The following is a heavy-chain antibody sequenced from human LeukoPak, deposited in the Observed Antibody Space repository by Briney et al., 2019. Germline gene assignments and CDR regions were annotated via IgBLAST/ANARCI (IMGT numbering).Heavy chain of an antibody. CDR2: ISGSGGST. Sequence: GGSLRLSCAASGFTFSSYAMSWVRQAPGKGLDWVSAISGSGGSTYYADSVKGRFTVSRGNSNNTLYLQMNSLTAEDTAVYYCAKAKVVPAAIVDCWGQGTLVTVSS. CDR3: AKAKVVPAAIVDC. CDR1: GFTFSSYA. D-gene: IGHD2-2*01. J-gene: IGHJ4*02. V-gene: IGHV3-23*01.